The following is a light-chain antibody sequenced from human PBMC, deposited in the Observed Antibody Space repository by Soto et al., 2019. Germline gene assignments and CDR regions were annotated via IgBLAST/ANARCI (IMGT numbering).Light chain of an antibody. Sequence: QSVLTQPASVSGSPGQSITISCTGTSSDVGGYNYVSWYQQHPGKAPKLMIYDVSNRPSGVSNRFSGSKSGNTASLTISGLQAEDEAEYYCSSYTSISTPSYVFGTGTKVTV. CDR3: SSYTSISTPSYV. CDR2: DVS. CDR1: SSDVGGYNY. V-gene: IGLV2-14*01. J-gene: IGLJ1*01.